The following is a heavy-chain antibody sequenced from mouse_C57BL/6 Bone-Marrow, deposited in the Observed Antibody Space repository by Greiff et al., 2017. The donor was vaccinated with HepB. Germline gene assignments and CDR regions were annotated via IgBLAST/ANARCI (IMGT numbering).Heavy chain of an antibody. J-gene: IGHJ3*01. CDR2: IYPGNSDT. CDR3: TRWGFPAWFAY. CDR1: GYTFTSYW. Sequence: VQLQQSGTVLARPGASVKMSCKTSGYTFTSYWMHWVKQRPGQGLEWIGAIYPGNSDTSYNQKFKGKAKLTAGTSASTAYMELSSLTNEDSAVYYGTRWGFPAWFAYWGQGTLVTVSA. V-gene: IGHV1-5*01.